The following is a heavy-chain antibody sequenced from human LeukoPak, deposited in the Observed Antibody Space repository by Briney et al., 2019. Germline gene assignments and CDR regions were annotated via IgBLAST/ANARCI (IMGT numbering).Heavy chain of an antibody. V-gene: IGHV4-39*01. Sequence: PSETLSLTCTVSGGSISSSSSYWVRIRQPPGMGLEWIGSIYYSGSTYSNPSLKSRVTISVDTSKNQFSLKVSSVAAADTAVYYCARYESSAYGIDVWGRGTLVTVSS. D-gene: IGHD3-22*01. CDR1: GGSISSSSSY. J-gene: IGHJ2*01. CDR2: IYYSGST. CDR3: ARYESSAYGIDV.